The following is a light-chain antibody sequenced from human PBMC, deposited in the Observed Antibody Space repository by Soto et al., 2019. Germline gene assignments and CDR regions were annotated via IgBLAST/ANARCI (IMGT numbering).Light chain of an antibody. CDR3: QQYDSYPRT. J-gene: IGKJ1*01. V-gene: IGKV1-39*01. CDR1: QSISSY. CDR2: AAS. Sequence: DIQMTQSPSSLSASVGDRVTITCRASQSISSYLNWYQQKPGKAPKLLIYAASTLQSGVPSRFSGSGSGTDFTLTISCLQAEDFATYHCQQYDSYPRTFGQGTKV.